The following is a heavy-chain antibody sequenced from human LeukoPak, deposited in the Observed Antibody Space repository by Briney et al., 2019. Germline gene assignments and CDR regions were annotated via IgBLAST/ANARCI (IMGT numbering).Heavy chain of an antibody. D-gene: IGHD3-22*01. CDR2: IYTSGSS. CDR3: ARDHPSYYYDSSGYYFDY. Sequence: PSETLSLTCTVSGGSISSYYWSWIRQPAGKGLEWIGRIYTSGSSNYNPSLKSRVTMSIDTSKNQFSLKLSSVTAADTAVYYCARDHPSYYYDSSGYYFDYWGQRTLVTVSS. V-gene: IGHV4-4*07. CDR1: GGSISSYY. J-gene: IGHJ4*02.